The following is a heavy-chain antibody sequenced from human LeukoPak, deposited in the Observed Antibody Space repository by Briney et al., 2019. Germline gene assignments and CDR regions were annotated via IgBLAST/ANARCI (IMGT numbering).Heavy chain of an antibody. Sequence: PSETLSLTFTVSGGSISSYYWSWIRQPPGKGLEWIGYIYYSGSTSYNPSLKSRVTISVDTSKNQFSLKLSSVTAADTAVYYCARVVGATGENFDYWGQGTLVTVSS. CDR3: ARVVGATGENFDY. D-gene: IGHD1-26*01. J-gene: IGHJ4*02. CDR2: IYYSGST. V-gene: IGHV4-59*01. CDR1: GGSISSYY.